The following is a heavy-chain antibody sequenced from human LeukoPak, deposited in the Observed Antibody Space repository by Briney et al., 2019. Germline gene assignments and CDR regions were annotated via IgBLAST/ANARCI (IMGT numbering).Heavy chain of an antibody. CDR2: MNPNTGNT. Sequence: ASVKVSCKTSGYTFTNYDINWVRQASGQGLEWMGWMNPNTGNTGYAQKFLGRVTMTRDTSTSTAYMELRNLRSEDTAVYFCARSRYGDYSPWGQGILVIVSS. CDR3: ARSRYGDYSP. D-gene: IGHD4-17*01. CDR1: GYTFTNYD. J-gene: IGHJ5*02. V-gene: IGHV1-8*01.